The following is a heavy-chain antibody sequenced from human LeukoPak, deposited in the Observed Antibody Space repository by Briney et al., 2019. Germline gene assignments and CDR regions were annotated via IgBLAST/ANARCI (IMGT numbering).Heavy chain of an antibody. V-gene: IGHV1-3*01. CDR2: INAGNGNT. CDR3: ASSTGSSGWLDFSYYYYGMDV. J-gene: IGHJ6*02. D-gene: IGHD6-19*01. CDR1: GYTFTSYA. Sequence: ASVTVSCTASGYTFTSYAMHWVRQAPGQRLEWMGWINAGNGNTKYSQKFQGRVTITRDTSASTAYMELSSLRSEDTAVYYCASSTGSSGWLDFSYYYYGMDVWGQGTTVTVSS.